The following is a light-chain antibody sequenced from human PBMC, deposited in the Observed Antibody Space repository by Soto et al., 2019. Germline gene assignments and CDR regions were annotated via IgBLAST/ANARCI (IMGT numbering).Light chain of an antibody. J-gene: IGLJ2*01. CDR1: SSDVGGYNS. Sequence: SVLTQPPSASGSPGQSVTISCTGTSSDVGGYNSVSWYQQHPGKAPKLMIYGVSTRPSGVPDRFSGSKSGNTASLTVSGLQAEDEADYYCSSYAGRNNAVVFGGGTKVTVL. CDR2: GVS. V-gene: IGLV2-8*01. CDR3: SSYAGRNNAVV.